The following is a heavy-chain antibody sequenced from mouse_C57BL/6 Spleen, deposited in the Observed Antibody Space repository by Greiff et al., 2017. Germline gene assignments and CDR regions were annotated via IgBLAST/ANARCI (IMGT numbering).Heavy chain of an antibody. CDR2: IDPADSYT. CDR3: ARGGLGEGSFDD. J-gene: IGHJ2*01. D-gene: IGHD3-3*01. Sequence: QVQLQQSGAELVMPGASVKLSCKASGYTFTGYWMHWVKQRPGQGLEWIGKIDPADSYTNYTPKFQGKSTLTVDKSSNTAYLQLSSLTSEDAAVYYYARGGLGEGSFDDWGQGTTRTVSS. CDR1: GYTFTGYW. V-gene: IGHV1-69*01.